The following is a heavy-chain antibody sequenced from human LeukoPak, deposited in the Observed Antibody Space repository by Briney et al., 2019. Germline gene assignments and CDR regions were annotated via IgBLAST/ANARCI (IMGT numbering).Heavy chain of an antibody. J-gene: IGHJ4*02. CDR1: GESFNNFY. CDR3: ASSDPRLLWPVGY. Sequence: SETLSLTCSVYGESFNNFYWSWIRQPPGKGLEWIGEINRSGRTNYNPSLKSRVAMSIDMSKKQFSLKLDSVTAADTALYYCASSDPRLLWPVGYWSQGTLVTVSS. D-gene: IGHD2/OR15-2a*01. CDR2: INRSGRT. V-gene: IGHV4-34*01.